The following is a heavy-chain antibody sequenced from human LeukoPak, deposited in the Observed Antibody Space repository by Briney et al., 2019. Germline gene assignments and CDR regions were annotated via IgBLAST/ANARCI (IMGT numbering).Heavy chain of an antibody. J-gene: IGHJ4*02. CDR1: GFTFSSYA. D-gene: IGHD2-21*02. V-gene: IGHV3-23*01. CDR2: ISGSGGST. CDR3: AKATRGVTAIHFDY. Sequence: PGGSLRLSCAASGFTFSSYAMSWVRQAPGKGLEWVSAISGSGGSTYYADSVKARFTISRDNSKNTLYLQMNSLRAEDTAVYYCAKATRGVTAIHFDYWGQGTLVTVSS.